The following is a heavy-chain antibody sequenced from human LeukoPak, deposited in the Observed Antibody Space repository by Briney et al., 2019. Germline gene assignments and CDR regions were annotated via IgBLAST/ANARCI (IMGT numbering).Heavy chain of an antibody. D-gene: IGHD2-2*01. CDR3: ARSLGYCSSTSCPARAFDY. CDR2: INHSGST. J-gene: IGHJ4*02. Sequence: SETLSLTCAVYGGSFSGYYWSWIRQPPGKGLEWIGEINHSGSTNYNPSLKSRVTISVDTSKNQFSLKLSSVTAADTAVYYCARSLGYCSSTSCPARAFDYWGQGTLVTVPS. V-gene: IGHV4-34*01. CDR1: GGSFSGYY.